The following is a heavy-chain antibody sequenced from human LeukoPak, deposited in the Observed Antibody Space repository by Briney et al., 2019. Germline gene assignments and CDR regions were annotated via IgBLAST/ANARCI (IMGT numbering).Heavy chain of an antibody. D-gene: IGHD1-1*01. Sequence: PSETLSLTCAVDGGSFSGYYWSWIRQPPGKWLEWIGEINHSGSTNYNPSLKSRVAISVDTSKNQFSLKLSSVTEADTAVYYCARGRSSGTFDYWGQGTLVTVSS. CDR3: ARGRSSGTFDY. CDR2: INHSGST. V-gene: IGHV4-34*01. J-gene: IGHJ4*02. CDR1: GGSFSGYY.